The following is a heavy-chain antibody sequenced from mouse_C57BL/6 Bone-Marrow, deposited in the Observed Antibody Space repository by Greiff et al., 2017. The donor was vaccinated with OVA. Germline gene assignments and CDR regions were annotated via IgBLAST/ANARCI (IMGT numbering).Heavy chain of an antibody. Sequence: LVESGAELARPGASVKLSCKASGYTFTSYGISWVKQRTGQGLEWIGEIYPRSGNTYYNEKFKGKATLTADKSSSTAYMELRSLTSEDSAVYFCARDTTVEVDYWGQGTTLTVSS. CDR2: IYPRSGNT. CDR3: ARDTTVEVDY. D-gene: IGHD1-1*01. V-gene: IGHV1-81*01. CDR1: GYTFTSYG. J-gene: IGHJ2*01.